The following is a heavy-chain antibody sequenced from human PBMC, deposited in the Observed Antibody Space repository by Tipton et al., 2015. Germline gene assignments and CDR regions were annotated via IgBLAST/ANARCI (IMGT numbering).Heavy chain of an antibody. CDR1: GFTFSSYW. V-gene: IGHV3-74*01. D-gene: IGHD6-25*01. J-gene: IGHJ4*02. Sequence: SLRLSCAASGFTFSSYWMHWVRQPPGKGPVWVSRINTDGSSTNYADSVKGRSTISRDNAKNTLHLQMNSLRAEDTAVYYCARLGGLAADYWGQGTLVTVSS. CDR2: INTDGSST. CDR3: ARLGGLAADY.